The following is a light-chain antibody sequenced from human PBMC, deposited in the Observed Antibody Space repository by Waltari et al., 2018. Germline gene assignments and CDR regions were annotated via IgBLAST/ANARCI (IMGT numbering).Light chain of an antibody. CDR3: QQYNIWPYT. J-gene: IGKJ2*01. V-gene: IGKV1-5*03. CDR1: QSISNW. Sequence: DTQMTQSPSTLSASVGASVTIPCRASQSISNWLAWHQQKPGKAPKVLIYKSFTLQSGGPSRFSGGGSETEFSLTISSLQPDDFATYYCQQYNIWPYTFGQGTTLEI. CDR2: KSF.